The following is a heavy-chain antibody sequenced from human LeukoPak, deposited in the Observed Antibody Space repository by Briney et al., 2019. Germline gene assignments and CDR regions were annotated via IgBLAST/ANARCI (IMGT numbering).Heavy chain of an antibody. CDR3: GTSRTYYDFWSGYKGHYYMDV. V-gene: IGHV3-7*01. Sequence: PGGSLRLSCAASGFTFSSYWMSWVRQAPGKGLEWVANIKQDGSEKYYVDSVKGRFTISRDNAKNSLYLRMNSLRAEDTAVYYCGTSRTYYDFWSGYKGHYYMDVWGKGTTVTVSS. J-gene: IGHJ6*03. CDR1: GFTFSSYW. CDR2: IKQDGSEK. D-gene: IGHD3-3*01.